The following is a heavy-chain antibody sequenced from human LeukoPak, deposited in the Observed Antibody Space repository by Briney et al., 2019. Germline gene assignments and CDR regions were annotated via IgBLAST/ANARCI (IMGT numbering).Heavy chain of an antibody. D-gene: IGHD5-18*01. Sequence: SGPTLVNATQTLTLTCTFSGFSPSTSGVGVGWIRQPPGKALEWLALIYWDDDKRYTTSLKSRLTITKDTSKNQVVLTMTNMDPVDTATYYCAHLLWFNFDYWGQGTLVTVSS. CDR3: AHLLWFNFDY. J-gene: IGHJ4*02. V-gene: IGHV2-5*02. CDR2: IYWDDDK. CDR1: GFSPSTSGVG.